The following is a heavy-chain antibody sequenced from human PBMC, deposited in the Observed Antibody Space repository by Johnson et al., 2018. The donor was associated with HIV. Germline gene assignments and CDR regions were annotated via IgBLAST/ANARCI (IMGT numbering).Heavy chain of an antibody. J-gene: IGHJ3*02. CDR1: GLIVSDNY. Sequence: EQLVESGGGLVKPGGSLRLSCEASGLIVSDNYMNWVRQAPGKGLEWVSVIYSGGSTYYADSVKGRFTISRDNAKNSLYLQMNSLRAEDTAVYYCARDGRWPRDAFDIWGQGTMVTVSS. D-gene: IGHD4-23*01. CDR2: IYSGGST. V-gene: IGHV3-66*01. CDR3: ARDGRWPRDAFDI.